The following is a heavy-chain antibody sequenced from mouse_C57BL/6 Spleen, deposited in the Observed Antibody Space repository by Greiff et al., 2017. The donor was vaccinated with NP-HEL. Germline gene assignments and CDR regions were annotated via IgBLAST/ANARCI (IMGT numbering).Heavy chain of an antibody. J-gene: IGHJ2*01. CDR3: ARRIYDDYDVITY. D-gene: IGHD2-4*01. CDR2: IHPNSGST. CDR1: GYTFTSYW. V-gene: IGHV1-64*01. Sequence: VQLQQPGAELVKPGASVKLSCKASGYTFTSYWMHWVKQRPGQGLEWIGMIHPNSGSTNYNEKFKSKATLTVDKSSSTAYMQLSSLTSEDSAVYYCARRIYDDYDVITYWGQGTTLTVSS.